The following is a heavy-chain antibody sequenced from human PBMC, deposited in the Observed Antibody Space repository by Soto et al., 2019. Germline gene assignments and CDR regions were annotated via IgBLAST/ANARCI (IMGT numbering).Heavy chain of an antibody. CDR3: AHRLDSYGTSHYYGMDV. Sequence: QITLKESGPTLVKPTQTLTLTCTLSGFSISTSGVGVGWIRQPPGKALEWLALIYWDDDKGYSPSLKSRLTITKDTTKNQVVLTMTNMHPVNTATYYYAHRLDSYGTSHYYGMDVWGQGTTVIVSS. D-gene: IGHD5-18*01. CDR1: GFSISTSGVG. CDR2: IYWDDDK. V-gene: IGHV2-5*02. J-gene: IGHJ6*02.